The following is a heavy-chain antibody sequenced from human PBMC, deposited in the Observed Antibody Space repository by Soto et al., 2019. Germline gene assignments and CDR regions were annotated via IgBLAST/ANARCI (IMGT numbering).Heavy chain of an antibody. CDR2: IYHSGRT. V-gene: IGHV4-30-2*01. J-gene: IGHJ4*02. Sequence: QLQLQESGSGLVKPSQTLSLTCAVSGGSISSGGCSWSLIRQPPGKGLEWLGYIYHSGRTYYNPSLKSRVTLSVDRSKNQFSLKLSSVTAADTAVYYCARENNVLPGGYFDSWGQGTLATVSS. CDR3: ARENNVLPGGYFDS. D-gene: IGHD3-10*01. CDR1: GGSISSGGCS.